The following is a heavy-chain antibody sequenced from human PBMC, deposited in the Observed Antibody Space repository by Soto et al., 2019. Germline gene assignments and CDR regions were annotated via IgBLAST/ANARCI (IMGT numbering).Heavy chain of an antibody. J-gene: IGHJ4*02. Sequence: QVQLVQSGAEVKKPGSSVKVSCKASGGTFSSYTISWVRQAPGQGLEWMGRIIPILGIANYAQKFQGRVTITADKSTSTAYMELSSRRAEDTAVYYCARSYCSGGSCYSFPIDYWGQGTLVTVSS. V-gene: IGHV1-69*02. CDR1: GGTFSSYT. D-gene: IGHD2-15*01. CDR2: IIPILGIA. CDR3: ARSYCSGGSCYSFPIDY.